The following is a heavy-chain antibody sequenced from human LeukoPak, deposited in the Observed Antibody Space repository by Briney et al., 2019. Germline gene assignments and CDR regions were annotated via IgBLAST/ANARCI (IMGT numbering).Heavy chain of an antibody. CDR1: GGSISSSSYY. CDR3: GQQQLLYLFDY. D-gene: IGHD6-13*01. V-gene: IGHV4-39*01. Sequence: PSETLSLTCTVSGGSISSSSYYWGWIRQPPGKGLEWIGSIYYSGSTYYNPSLKSRVTISVDTSKNQFSLKLSSVTAADTAVYYCGQQQLLYLFDYWGQGTLVTVSS. J-gene: IGHJ4*02. CDR2: IYYSGST.